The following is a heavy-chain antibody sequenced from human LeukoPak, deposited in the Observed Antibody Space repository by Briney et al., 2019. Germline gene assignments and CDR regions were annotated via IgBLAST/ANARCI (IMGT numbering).Heavy chain of an antibody. D-gene: IGHD2-15*01. Sequence: GGSLRLSCAASGFTFSSYAMSWVRQAPGKGLEWVSVIGDSGGSTYYADSVKGRFTTSRDNSKNTLYLQMNSLRAEDTAVYYCAKDLRCTDGSCKYFESWGQGTLVTVSS. CDR1: GFTFSSYA. J-gene: IGHJ4*02. CDR3: AKDLRCTDGSCKYFES. CDR2: IGDSGGST. V-gene: IGHV3-23*01.